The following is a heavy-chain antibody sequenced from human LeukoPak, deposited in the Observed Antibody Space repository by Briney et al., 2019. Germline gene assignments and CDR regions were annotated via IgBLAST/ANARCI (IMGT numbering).Heavy chain of an antibody. CDR2: IIPIFGTA. V-gene: IGHV1-69*13. Sequence: SVKVSCKASGYTFTSYGISWVRQAPGQGLEWMGGIIPIFGTANYAQKFQGRVTITADESTSTAYMELSSLRSEDTAVYYCARFWDYYDSSGYYNWFDPWGQGTLVTVSS. J-gene: IGHJ5*02. CDR1: GYTFTSYG. CDR3: ARFWDYYDSSGYYNWFDP. D-gene: IGHD3-22*01.